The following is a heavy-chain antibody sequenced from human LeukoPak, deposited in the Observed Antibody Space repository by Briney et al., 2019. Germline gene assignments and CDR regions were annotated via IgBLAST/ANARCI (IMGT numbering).Heavy chain of an antibody. J-gene: IGHJ3*02. CDR3: ARVGREGGFYDSSGYYYSSAFDI. CDR1: GYSFTNYW. Sequence: GESLKISCKGSGYSFTNYWIGWVRQMPGKGLEWMGIIYPGDSDTRYSPSFQGQVTISADKSITTAYLQWSSLKASDAAMYYCARVGREGGFYDSSGYYYSSAFDIWGQGTMVTVSS. D-gene: IGHD3-22*01. V-gene: IGHV5-51*01. CDR2: IYPGDSDT.